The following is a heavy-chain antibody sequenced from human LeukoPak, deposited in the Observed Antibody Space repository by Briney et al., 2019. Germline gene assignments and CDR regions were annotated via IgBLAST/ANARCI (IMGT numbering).Heavy chain of an antibody. V-gene: IGHV3-23*01. D-gene: IGHD1-20*01. CDR1: GFTFSGYA. CDR3: AKDRITVTPYYFDY. Sequence: PGGSLRLSCAASGFTFSGYAMTWVRQAPGTGLEWVSAISGSGGRTYYADSVKGRFTISRDSSKNTLFLQMNSLRAEDTALYYCAKDRITVTPYYFDYWGQGTLVTVSS. CDR2: ISGSGGRT. J-gene: IGHJ4*02.